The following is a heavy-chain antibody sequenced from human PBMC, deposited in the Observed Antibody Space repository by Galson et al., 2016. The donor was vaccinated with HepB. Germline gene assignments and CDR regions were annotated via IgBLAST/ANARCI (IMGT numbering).Heavy chain of an antibody. D-gene: IGHD6-25*01. CDR3: ASAPAATESDY. Sequence: SLRLSCAASGLTFSGYWMTWVRQAPGKGLEWVANIKQDGSEKNYVDSVKGRFTISRDNAKNLVYLQMNSLRAEDTAMYYCASAPAATESDYWGQGTLVTVSP. CDR2: IKQDGSEK. V-gene: IGHV3-7*01. J-gene: IGHJ4*02. CDR1: GLTFSGYW.